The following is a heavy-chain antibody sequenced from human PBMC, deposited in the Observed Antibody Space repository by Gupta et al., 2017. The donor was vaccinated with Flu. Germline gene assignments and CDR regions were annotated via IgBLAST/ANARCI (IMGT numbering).Heavy chain of an antibody. CDR2: ISTSGST. Sequence: QLQLQESSPGLSKPSPTLSRTGTFSRGSISSASYYRCWIRQPAGKGLESIGRISTSGSTNNNPSLKSRVTISVDTSKNQFSLKLRYVTAADTAVYYCARARITMIGNWGQGTLVTVSS. V-gene: IGHV4-61*02. CDR3: ARARITMIGN. D-gene: IGHD3-22*01. CDR1: RGSISSASYY. J-gene: IGHJ4*02.